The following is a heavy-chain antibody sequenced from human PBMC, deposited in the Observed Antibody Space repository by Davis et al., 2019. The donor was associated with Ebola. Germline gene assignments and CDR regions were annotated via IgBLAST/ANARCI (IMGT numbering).Heavy chain of an antibody. CDR2: IYSDGST. Sequence: GESLKISCAASGFTVSSNHMMWVRQAPGKGLEWVSIIYSDGSTYYADSVKGRFTISRDNSKESLYLQINSLRSEDTALYFCARGPMPSWYADYYKYGMDVWGQGTTVTASS. J-gene: IGHJ6*02. D-gene: IGHD6-13*01. V-gene: IGHV3-53*05. CDR1: GFTVSSNH. CDR3: ARGPMPSWYADYYKYGMDV.